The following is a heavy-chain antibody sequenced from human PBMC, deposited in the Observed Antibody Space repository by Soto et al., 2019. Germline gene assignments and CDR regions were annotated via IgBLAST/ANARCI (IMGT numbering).Heavy chain of an antibody. CDR2: IIPIFSIA. D-gene: IGHD6-6*01. CDR1: GGTFSSYA. Sequence: QVQLVQSGAEVKKPGSSVKVSCKASGGTFSSYAISWVRQAPGQGLEWMGGIIPIFSIANYAQKCQGRVTITADESTSTAYLELRSLRSEDTAVYYCGSDWGSSSSHYYLAYGGQGTLVTVSS. V-gene: IGHV1-69*01. J-gene: IGHJ4*02. CDR3: GSDWGSSSSHYYLAY.